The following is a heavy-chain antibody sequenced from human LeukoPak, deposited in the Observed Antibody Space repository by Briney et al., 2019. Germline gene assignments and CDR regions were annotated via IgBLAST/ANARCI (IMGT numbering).Heavy chain of an antibody. Sequence: GGSLRLSCAASGFTFSSSAMNWVRQAPGKGLEWVSYITSSSTTLYYTDSVKGRFTISRDNAKNPLYLQMNSLKAEDTAVYYCVRALDYWGQGTLVTVSS. J-gene: IGHJ4*02. CDR3: VRALDY. CDR2: ITSSSTTL. V-gene: IGHV3-48*04. CDR1: GFTFSSSA.